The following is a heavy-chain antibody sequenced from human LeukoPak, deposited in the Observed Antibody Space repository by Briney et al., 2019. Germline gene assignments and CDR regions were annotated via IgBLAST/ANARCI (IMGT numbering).Heavy chain of an antibody. CDR3: ARTHPGGDFFDY. Sequence: PSETLSLTCAVSGGSLSGYYWTWIRQPPGKGLEWIGEINHSGSTSYNPSLKSRVTISVDTSKKQFFLKLNSVTAADTAVYYCARTHPGGDFFDYWGQGTLVTVSS. CDR1: GGSLSGYY. D-gene: IGHD1-26*01. J-gene: IGHJ4*02. V-gene: IGHV4-34*01. CDR2: INHSGST.